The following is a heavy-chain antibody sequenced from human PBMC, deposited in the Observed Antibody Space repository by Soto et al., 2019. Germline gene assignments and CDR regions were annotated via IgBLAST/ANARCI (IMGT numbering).Heavy chain of an antibody. CDR3: TRDLGAFNYGSAYFDY. V-gene: IGHV3-33*01. Sequence: QVQLVESGGGVVRPGRSLRLSCAPSGFTFSTYGMHGVRQAPGKGLEWVAVIWYDGSNQYYADSVKGRFTISRDNSKNMLYLHMNSLRAEDTAVSYCTRDLGAFNYGSAYFDYWGQGTPVTVSS. CDR1: GFTFSTYG. D-gene: IGHD3-10*01. J-gene: IGHJ4*02. CDR2: IWYDGSNQ.